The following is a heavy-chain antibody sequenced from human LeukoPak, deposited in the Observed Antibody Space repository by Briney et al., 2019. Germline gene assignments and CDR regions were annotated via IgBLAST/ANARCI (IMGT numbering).Heavy chain of an antibody. CDR3: AKARYSNYRPYGGFDY. V-gene: IGHV3-9*01. CDR1: GFTFDDYA. CDR2: ISWNSGSI. Sequence: GRSLRLSCAASGFTFDDYAMHWVRQAPGKGLEWVSGISWNSGSIGYADSVKGRLTISRDNARNSLYLQMNSLRAEDTALYYCAKARYSNYRPYGGFDYWGQGTLVTVSS. J-gene: IGHJ4*02. D-gene: IGHD4-11*01.